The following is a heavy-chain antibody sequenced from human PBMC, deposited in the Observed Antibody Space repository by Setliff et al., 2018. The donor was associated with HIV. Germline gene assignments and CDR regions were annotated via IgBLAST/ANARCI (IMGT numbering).Heavy chain of an antibody. V-gene: IGHV3-21*01. D-gene: IGHD6-19*01. CDR3: ARDRDQGYSSGWPRD. Sequence: GGSLRLSCAASGFTFVTFNRFAMAWVRQAPEKGLEWVSGISSSGNYIYYADSVKARFTISRDNAKKSLYLQMNSLRAEDTAVYYCARDRDQGYSSGWPRDWGQGTLVTVSS. CDR2: ISSSGNYI. J-gene: IGHJ4*02. CDR1: GFTFVTFNRFA.